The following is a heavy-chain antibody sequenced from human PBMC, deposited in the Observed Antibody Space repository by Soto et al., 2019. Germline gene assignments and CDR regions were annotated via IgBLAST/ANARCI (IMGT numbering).Heavy chain of an antibody. CDR2: ISGSGGST. V-gene: IGHV3-23*01. CDR3: AKHSSSSGTYYYYIMDV. Sequence: PGGSLRLSCAASGFTFNSYAMNWVRQAPGKGLEWVSVISGSGGSTYYADSVKGRFSISRDNSRNTLFLQLNSLRAEDTAVYYCAKHSSSSGTYYYYIMDVWGQGTTVTVSS. J-gene: IGHJ6*02. D-gene: IGHD6-6*01. CDR1: GFTFNSYA.